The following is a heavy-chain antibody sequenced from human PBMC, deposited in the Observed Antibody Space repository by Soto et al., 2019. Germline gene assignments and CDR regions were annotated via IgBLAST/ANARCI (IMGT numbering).Heavy chain of an antibody. CDR1: GFTFSSYG. J-gene: IGHJ6*02. CDR3: XXXXXXXXXXXYXGMDV. Sequence: QVQLVESGGGVVQPGRSLRLSCAASGFTFSSYGMHWVRQAPGKGLEWVAVIWIDGSNKYYVESVKGRFTISRDSCKXXXXXXXXXXXXXXXXXXXXXXXXXXXXXXXYXGMDVWGQGTTVTVSS. CDR2: IWIDGSNK. V-gene: IGHV3-33*01.